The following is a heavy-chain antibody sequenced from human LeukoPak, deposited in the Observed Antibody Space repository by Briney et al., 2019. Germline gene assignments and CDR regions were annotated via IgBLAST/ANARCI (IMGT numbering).Heavy chain of an antibody. Sequence: WASVKVSCKASGYTFTSYAMHWVRQAPGQRLEWMGRIIPILGIANYAQKFQGRVTITADKSTSTAYMELSSLRSEDTAVYYCARDRSGWPLKTGSTPGAREPWSPSPQGRSGWSHYGMDVWGQGTTVTVSS. CDR1: GYTFTSYA. J-gene: IGHJ6*02. V-gene: IGHV1-69*04. CDR3: ARDRSGWPLKTGSTPGAREPWSPSPQGRSGWSHYGMDV. D-gene: IGHD6-19*01. CDR2: IIPILGIA.